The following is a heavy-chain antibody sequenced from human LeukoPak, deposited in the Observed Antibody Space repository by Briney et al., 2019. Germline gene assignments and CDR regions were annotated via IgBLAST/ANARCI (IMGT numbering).Heavy chain of an antibody. D-gene: IGHD3-10*01. CDR2: IYYSGYT. Sequence: GSLRLSCTASGFTFGDYAMNWVRQAPGKGLEWIGYIYYSGYTNYNPSLKSRVTISVDTSKNQFSLKLSSVTAADTAVYYCARTTMVRGTYYMDVWGKGTTVTISS. V-gene: IGHV4-59*01. CDR3: ARTTMVRGTYYMDV. J-gene: IGHJ6*03. CDR1: GFTFGDYA.